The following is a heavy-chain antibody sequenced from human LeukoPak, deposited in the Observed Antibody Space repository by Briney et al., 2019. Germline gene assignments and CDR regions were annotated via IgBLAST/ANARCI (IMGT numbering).Heavy chain of an antibody. CDR2: IYSGGST. CDR3: ARDRFDFWSGYGMDV. J-gene: IGHJ6*02. CDR1: GFTVSSNY. Sequence: GGSLRLSCAASGFTVSSNYMSWVRQAPGKGLEWVSVIYSGGSTYYADSVKGRFTISRDNSKNTLYLQMNSLRAEDTAVYYCARDRFDFWSGYGMDVWGQGTTVTVSS. V-gene: IGHV3-53*01. D-gene: IGHD3-3*01.